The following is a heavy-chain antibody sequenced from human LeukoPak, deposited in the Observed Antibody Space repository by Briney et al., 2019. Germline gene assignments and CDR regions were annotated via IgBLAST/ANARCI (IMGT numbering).Heavy chain of an antibody. J-gene: IGHJ6*03. CDR2: IYYSGST. V-gene: IGHV4-30-4*08. D-gene: IGHD3-3*01. CDR3: AREIFGVVIAGGPYYYYYMDV. Sequence: PSETLSLTCTVSGGSISSGDYYWSWIRQPPGKGLEWIGYIYYSGSTYYNPSLKSRFTISVDTSKNQFPLKLSSVTAADTAVYYCAREIFGVVIAGGPYYYYYMDVWGKGTTVTVSS. CDR1: GGSISSGDYY.